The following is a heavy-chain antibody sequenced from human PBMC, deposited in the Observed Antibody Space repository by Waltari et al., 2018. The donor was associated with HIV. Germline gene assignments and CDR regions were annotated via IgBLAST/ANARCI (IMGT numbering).Heavy chain of an antibody. CDR1: GFPVGSNY. J-gene: IGHJ6*02. CDR3: ASIAYCGGDCYPRGMDV. CDR2: IYSGGST. V-gene: IGHV3-66*01. Sequence: EVQLVESGGGLVQPGGSLRLSCAASGFPVGSNYMSWVRQAPGKGLEWVSVIYSGGSTYYADSVKGRFTISRDNSKNTLYLQMNSLRAEDTAVYYCASIAYCGGDCYPRGMDVWGQGTTVTVSS. D-gene: IGHD2-21*02.